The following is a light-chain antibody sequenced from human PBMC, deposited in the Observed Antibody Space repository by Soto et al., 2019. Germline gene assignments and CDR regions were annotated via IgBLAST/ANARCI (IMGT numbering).Light chain of an antibody. J-gene: IGKJ1*01. V-gene: IGKV3-15*01. CDR2: GTS. CDR3: LQDYSYPRT. Sequence: ELVMTQSPATLSVSPGERATLSCRASQSFSSNVAWYQQKPGQAPRLLIYGTSTRVTGIPARFSGSGSGADFTLTISSLQPEDSATYYCLQDYSYPRTFGQGTKVDIK. CDR1: QSFSSN.